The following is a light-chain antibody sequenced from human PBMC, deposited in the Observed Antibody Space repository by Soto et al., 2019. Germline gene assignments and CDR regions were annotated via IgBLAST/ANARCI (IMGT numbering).Light chain of an antibody. Sequence: SILAVAAGLRENLSCRAGQSVRTNLAWYQHRPGQAPRLLIYGATNRATGFPARFSGSGSGTEFTLTISGLQSEDFPVSYCQQYNDIWATFGQGTKVDSK. J-gene: IGKJ1*01. CDR2: GAT. CDR3: QQYNDIWAT. CDR1: QSVRTN. V-gene: IGKV3-15*01.